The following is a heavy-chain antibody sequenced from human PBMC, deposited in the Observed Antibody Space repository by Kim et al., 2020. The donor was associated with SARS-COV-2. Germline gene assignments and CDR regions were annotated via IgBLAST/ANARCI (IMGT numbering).Heavy chain of an antibody. Sequence: YADSVKGRFTISRDNSKNTLYLQMNSMRAEDTAVYYCARVSSGWYRNFDYWGQGTLVTVSS. J-gene: IGHJ4*02. V-gene: IGHV3-53*01. CDR3: ARVSSGWYRNFDY. D-gene: IGHD6-19*01.